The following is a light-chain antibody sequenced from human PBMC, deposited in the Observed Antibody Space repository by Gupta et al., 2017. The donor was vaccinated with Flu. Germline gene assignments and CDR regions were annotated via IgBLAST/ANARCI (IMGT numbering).Light chain of an antibody. CDR1: QSVSSY. CDR2: DAS. V-gene: IGKV3-11*01. CDR3: QQRSNWPLMYT. Sequence: TLSLSPGERATLSCRASQSVSSYLAWYQQKPGQAPRLLIYDASNRATGIPARFRGSGSGTDFTLTISSLEPEDFAVYYCQQRSNWPLMYTFGQGTKLEIK. J-gene: IGKJ2*01.